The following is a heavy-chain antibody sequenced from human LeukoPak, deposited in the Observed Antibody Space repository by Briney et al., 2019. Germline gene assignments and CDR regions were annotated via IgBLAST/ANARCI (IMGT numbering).Heavy chain of an antibody. J-gene: IGHJ4*02. CDR1: GGSISSYY. CDR2: IYYSGST. D-gene: IGHD2-15*01. V-gene: IGHV4-59*01. Sequence: PSETLSLTCTVSGGSISSYYWSWIRQPPGKGVEWIGYIYYSGSTNYNPSLKSRVTISVDTSKNQFSLKLSSVTAADTAVYYCAVDKDPYCSGGSCYAYWGQGTLVTVSS. CDR3: AVDKDPYCSGGSCYAY.